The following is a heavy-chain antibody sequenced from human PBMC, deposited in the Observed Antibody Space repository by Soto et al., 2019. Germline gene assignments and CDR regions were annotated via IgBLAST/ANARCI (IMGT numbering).Heavy chain of an antibody. CDR2: ISAYNGNT. CDR3: ARVSYDFWSGPKETNFDY. Sequence: GASVKVSCKASGYTFTSYGISWVRQAPGQGLEWMGWISAYNGNTNYAQKLQGRVTMTTDTSTSTAYMELRSLRSDDTAVYYCARVSYDFWSGPKETNFDYWGQGTLVTVSS. J-gene: IGHJ4*02. D-gene: IGHD3-3*01. V-gene: IGHV1-18*01. CDR1: GYTFTSYG.